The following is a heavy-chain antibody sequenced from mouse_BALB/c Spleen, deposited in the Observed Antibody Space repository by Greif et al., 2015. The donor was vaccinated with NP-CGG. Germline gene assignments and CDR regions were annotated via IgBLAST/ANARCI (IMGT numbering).Heavy chain of an antibody. CDR3: TRSWGYYDYDNYAMDY. CDR1: GYTFTSYW. J-gene: IGHJ4*01. Sequence: LQQSGSELVRPGASVKLSCKASGYTFTSYWMHWVKQRHGQGLEWIGNIYPGSGSTNYDEKFKSKGTLTIDTSSSTAYIHLSSLTSDDSAVYYCTRSWGYYDYDNYAMDYWGQGTSVTVSS. D-gene: IGHD2-4*01. CDR2: IYPGSGST. V-gene: IGHV1S22*01.